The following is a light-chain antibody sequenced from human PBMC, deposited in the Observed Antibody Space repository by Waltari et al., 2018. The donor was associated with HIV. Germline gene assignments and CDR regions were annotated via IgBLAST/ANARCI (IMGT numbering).Light chain of an antibody. CDR2: RNN. Sequence: QSVLTQPPSASGTPGQRVTISCSGSSSNIGRNYVYWYQQLPGTAPKLLIYRNNPRPSGVPDRCSGSKSGTSASLAISGLRSEDEADYYCATWNDSLSGYVFGTGTKVTV. J-gene: IGLJ1*01. V-gene: IGLV1-47*01. CDR1: SSNIGRNY. CDR3: ATWNDSLSGYV.